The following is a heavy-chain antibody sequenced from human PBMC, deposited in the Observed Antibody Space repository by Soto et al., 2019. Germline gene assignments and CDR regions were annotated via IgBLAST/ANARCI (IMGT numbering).Heavy chain of an antibody. Sequence: SQTLSLTCAISGDSVSSNSAAWNWIRQSPSRGLEWLGSTYYRSKWYNDYAVSVKSPITIHPDTSKIQFSLQLNSVTPEDTAVYYCARDALVGATPWFCPLGQGTLVTVAS. CDR1: GDSVSSNSAA. J-gene: IGHJ5*02. V-gene: IGHV6-1*01. CDR2: TYYRSKWYN. D-gene: IGHD1-26*01. CDR3: ARDALVGATPWFCP.